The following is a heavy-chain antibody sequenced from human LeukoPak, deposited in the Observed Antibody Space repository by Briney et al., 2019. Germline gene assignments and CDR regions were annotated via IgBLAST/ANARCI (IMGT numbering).Heavy chain of an antibody. D-gene: IGHD2-2*01. CDR1: GGTFSSYA. J-gene: IGHJ4*02. CDR2: IIHIFGTA. V-gene: IGHV1-69*05. CDR3: AAVCSSTSCSRVRGYDYEFDY. Sequence: SVPVTCKSCGGTFSSYAISWVRQPPPQGREWMGGIIHIFGTANYDQKFQGRVTITTDESTSTAYMELSSLRSEDTAVYYCAAVCSSTSCSRVRGYDYEFDYWGQGTLVTVSS.